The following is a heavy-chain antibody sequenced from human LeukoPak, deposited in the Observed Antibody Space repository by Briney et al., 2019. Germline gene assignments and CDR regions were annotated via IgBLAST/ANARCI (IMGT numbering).Heavy chain of an antibody. D-gene: IGHD1-1*01. Sequence: GESLKISGKGSGYRFTSYWIGWVRQMPGKGLGWMGIIYPGDSDTRYSPSFQGQVTISADKSISTAYLQWSSLKASDTAMYYCARRNDVGAFDIWGQGTMVTVSS. V-gene: IGHV5-51*01. CDR2: IYPGDSDT. CDR1: GYRFTSYW. J-gene: IGHJ3*02. CDR3: ARRNDVGAFDI.